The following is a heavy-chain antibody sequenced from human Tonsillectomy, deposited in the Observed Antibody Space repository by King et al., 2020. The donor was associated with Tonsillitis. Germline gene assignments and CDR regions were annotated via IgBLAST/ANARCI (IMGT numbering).Heavy chain of an antibody. CDR1: GFIFSSYW. J-gene: IGHJ4*02. CDR3: VRGDYDISAGPAPIDY. V-gene: IGHV3-74*01. CDR2: INSDGSST. D-gene: IGHD3-9*01. Sequence: VQLVESGGGLVQPGESLRLSCAATGFIFSSYWMHWVRQAPGKGLVWVSRINSDGSSTDYADSVKGRFTISRDNAKNTLYLQMNSLRAEDTAVYYCVRGDYDISAGPAPIDYWGQGTLVTVSS.